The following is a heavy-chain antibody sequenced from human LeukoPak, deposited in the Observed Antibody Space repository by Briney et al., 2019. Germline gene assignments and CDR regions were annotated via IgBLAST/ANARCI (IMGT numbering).Heavy chain of an antibody. J-gene: IGHJ4*02. CDR1: GYTFTGYY. V-gene: IGHV1-2*02. CDR2: INPNSGGT. Sequence: GASVKVSCKASGYTFTGYYMHWVRQAPGQGLEWMGWINPNSGGTNYAQKFQGRVTMTRDTSISTAYMELSRLRSDDTAVYYCARGDSRDGYNYGHWGQGTLVTVSS. D-gene: IGHD5-24*01. CDR3: ARGDSRDGYNYGH.